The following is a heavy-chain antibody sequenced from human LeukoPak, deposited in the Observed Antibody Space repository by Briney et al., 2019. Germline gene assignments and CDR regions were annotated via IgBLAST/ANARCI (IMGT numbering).Heavy chain of an antibody. Sequence: GGSLRLSCAASGFTFSSYSMNWVRQAPGKGLEWVSSISSSSSYTYYADSVKGRFTISRDNAKNSLYLQMNSLRAEDTAVYYCSGYNWFDPWGQGTLVTVSS. V-gene: IGHV3-21*01. J-gene: IGHJ5*02. CDR2: ISSSSSYT. CDR3: SGYNWFDP. CDR1: GFTFSSYS.